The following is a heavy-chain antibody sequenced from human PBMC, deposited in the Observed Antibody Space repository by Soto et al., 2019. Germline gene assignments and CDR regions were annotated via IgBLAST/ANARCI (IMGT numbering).Heavy chain of an antibody. D-gene: IGHD3-10*01. CDR3: AKDNGNYGSGTFSH. J-gene: IGHJ4*02. V-gene: IGHV3-23*01. CDR1: GFTFEDYA. CDR2: LSGTGDSA. Sequence: QPGGSLRLSCAASGFTFEDYAMSWVRQAPGKGLEWVAALSGTGDSADYANSVKGRFTVSRDESKTTLYLQMSSLNAEDMAMYYCAKDNGNYGSGTFSHWGQGTLVTVSS.